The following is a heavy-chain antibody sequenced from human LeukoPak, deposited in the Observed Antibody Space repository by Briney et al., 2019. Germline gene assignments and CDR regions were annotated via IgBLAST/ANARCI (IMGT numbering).Heavy chain of an antibody. J-gene: IGHJ3*02. CDR3: ARDRDEYNWNDAAFDI. D-gene: IGHD1-20*01. CDR1: GGTFSSYA. CDR2: IIPILGIA. Sequence: GSSVKVSCKASGGTFSSYAISWVRQAPGQGLEWMGRIIPILGIANYAQKFQGRVTITADKSTSTAYMELSSLRSEDTAVYYCARDRDEYNWNDAAFDIWGQGTMVTVSS. V-gene: IGHV1-69*04.